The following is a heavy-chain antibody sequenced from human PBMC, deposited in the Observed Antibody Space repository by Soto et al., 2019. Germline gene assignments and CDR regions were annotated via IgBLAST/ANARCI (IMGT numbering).Heavy chain of an antibody. J-gene: IGHJ4*02. CDR2: ISASAITT. Sequence: GESLKISCAGSGFTFSAYAMSWVRQAPGKGLEWVSSISASAITTYNTDSVRGRFTISRDNSRNTVYLQMNSLRAEDTAVYFCAKPPGFNNVVPAYFDYWGGGTRVTVS. D-gene: IGHD2-15*01. V-gene: IGHV3-23*01. CDR3: AKPPGFNNVVPAYFDY. CDR1: GFTFSAYA.